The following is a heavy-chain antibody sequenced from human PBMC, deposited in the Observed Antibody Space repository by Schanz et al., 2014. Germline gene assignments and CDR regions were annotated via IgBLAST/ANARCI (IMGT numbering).Heavy chain of an antibody. Sequence: QVQLVQSGAEVKKSGASVKVSCKASGYTFSDYYIHWVRQAPGQGLEWMGWINPNTGGTNFAQKFQGWVTVTRDTSISTVYMELSRVTYEDTAVYYCARDDRAYYYGMDVWGQGTTVTVSS. CDR2: INPNTGGT. V-gene: IGHV1-2*04. J-gene: IGHJ6*02. D-gene: IGHD3-22*01. CDR3: ARDDRAYYYGMDV. CDR1: GYTFSDYY.